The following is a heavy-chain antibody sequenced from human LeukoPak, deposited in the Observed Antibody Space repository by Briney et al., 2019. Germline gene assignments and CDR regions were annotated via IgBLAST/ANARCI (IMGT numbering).Heavy chain of an antibody. D-gene: IGHD1-14*01. CDR2: ISYDGTNK. CDR1: GFTFNTFA. Sequence: GGSLRLSCAASGFTFNTFAMHWVRQGPGKGLEWVALISYDGTNKFYADSVKGRFTISRDNSKNTLYLQMSSLRVEDTAIYYCAKAFFGISWNWFAPWGQGTLVTVSS. CDR3: AKAFFGISWNWFAP. V-gene: IGHV3-30*18. J-gene: IGHJ5*02.